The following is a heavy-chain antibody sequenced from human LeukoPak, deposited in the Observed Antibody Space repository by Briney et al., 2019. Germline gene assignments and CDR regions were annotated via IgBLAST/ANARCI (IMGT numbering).Heavy chain of an antibody. CDR1: GFTFTSSA. CDR3: AAGYNNYDSRRPSFDY. V-gene: IGHV1-58*02. D-gene: IGHD3-22*01. J-gene: IGHJ4*02. CDR2: IVVGSGNT. Sequence: SVTVSCKASGFTFTSSAIQWVRQARGQRLEWIGWIVVGSGNTNYAQKFQERITITRDMSTSTAYMELSSLRSEDTAVYYCAAGYNNYDSRRPSFDYWGQGTLVTVSS.